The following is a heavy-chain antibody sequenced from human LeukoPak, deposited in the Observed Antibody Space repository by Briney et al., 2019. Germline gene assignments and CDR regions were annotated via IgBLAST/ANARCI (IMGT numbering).Heavy chain of an antibody. J-gene: IGHJ4*02. CDR3: ASFSTTVVTPRARSDY. D-gene: IGHD4-23*01. V-gene: IGHV1-69*13. Sequence: SVKVSCKDSGGTFSSYAISWVRQAPGQGLEWMGGIIPIFGTANYAQKFQGRVTITADESTSTAYMELSSLRSEDTAVYYCASFSTTVVTPRARSDYWGQGTLVTVSS. CDR2: IIPIFGTA. CDR1: GGTFSSYA.